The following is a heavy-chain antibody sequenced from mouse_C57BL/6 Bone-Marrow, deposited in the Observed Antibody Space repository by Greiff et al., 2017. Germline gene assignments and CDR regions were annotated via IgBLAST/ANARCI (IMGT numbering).Heavy chain of an antibody. V-gene: IGHV5-6*01. CDR2: ISSGGSYT. CDR1: GFTFSSYG. Sequence: EVKLVESGGDLVKPGGSLKLSCAASGFTFSSYGMSWVRQTPDKRLEWVATISSGGSYTYYPDSVKGRFTISRDNAKNTLYLQMSSLKSEDTAMYYCARPYYGRYCDVWGTGTTVTVSS. J-gene: IGHJ1*03. D-gene: IGHD1-2*01. CDR3: ARPYYGRYCDV.